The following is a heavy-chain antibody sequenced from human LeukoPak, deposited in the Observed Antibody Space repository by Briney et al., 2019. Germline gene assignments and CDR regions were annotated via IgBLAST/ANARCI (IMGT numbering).Heavy chain of an antibody. V-gene: IGHV3-23*01. Sequence: PGGSLRLSCAASGFTFSNYAMTWVRQAPGKGLEWVSAISGSGGTTYYADSVKGRFTISRDSSKNTLYLQMNSLRAVDTAVYYCAKGVGLERRGGRYFDYWGQGTLVTVSS. CDR1: GFTFSNYA. CDR3: AKGVGLERRGGRYFDY. D-gene: IGHD1-1*01. J-gene: IGHJ4*02. CDR2: ISGSGGTT.